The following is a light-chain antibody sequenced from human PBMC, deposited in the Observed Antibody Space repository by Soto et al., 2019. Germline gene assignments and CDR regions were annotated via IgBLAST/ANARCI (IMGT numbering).Light chain of an antibody. J-gene: IGKJ5*01. CDR2: VAS. CDR3: QQSYSVPFT. V-gene: IGKV1-39*01. Sequence: DIQMTQSPPSLSASLGDRVTVTCRASQSIGTRLNWYQQKSGKAPKLLIYVASSLQSGVPSRFSGSGSGTDFTLTISSLQPEDFATYYCQQSYSVPFTFGQGTRLE. CDR1: QSIGTR.